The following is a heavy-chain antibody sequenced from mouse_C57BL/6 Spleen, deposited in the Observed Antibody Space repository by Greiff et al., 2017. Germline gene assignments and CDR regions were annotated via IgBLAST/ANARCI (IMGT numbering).Heavy chain of an antibody. CDR2: LPPTSGST. V-gene: IGHV1-64*01. CDR3: VLLRAGYCDV. Sequence: HVQLQQPGAELVKPGASVKLSCKASGYTFTSYWMHWVKQRPGQGLEWIGMLPPTSGSTNYTEKFKSKATLTVDKSSSTAYMQLNSLTSEDSAVYYCVLLRAGYCDVWGTGTTVTVSS. J-gene: IGHJ1*03. CDR1: GYTFTSYW. D-gene: IGHD1-1*01.